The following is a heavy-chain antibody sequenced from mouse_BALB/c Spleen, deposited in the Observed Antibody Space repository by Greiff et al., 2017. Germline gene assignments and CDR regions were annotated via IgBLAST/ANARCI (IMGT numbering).Heavy chain of an antibody. V-gene: IGHV1-15*01. J-gene: IGHJ1*01. CDR1: GYTFTDYE. D-gene: IGHD1-1*01. CDR2: IDPETGGT. CDR3: KRDYGDGYRYFDV. Sequence: VKLQESGAELVRPGASVTLSCKASGYTFTDYEMHWVKQTPVHGLGWIGAIDPETGGTAYNQKFKGKDTLTADKSSSTAYMELRRLTSEDSAVYYCKRDYGDGYRYFDVWGAGTTVTVSS.